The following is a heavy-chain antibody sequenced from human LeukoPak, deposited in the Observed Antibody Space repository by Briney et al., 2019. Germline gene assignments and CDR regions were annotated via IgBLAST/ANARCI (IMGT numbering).Heavy chain of an antibody. Sequence: PGGSLRLSCAASGFTFSSYSMNWVRQAPGKGLEWVSSISSSSSYIYYADSVKGRFTISRDNAKNSLYLQMNSLRAEDTAVYYCARDREVYYDSSGYYTDAFDIWGQGTMVTVSS. V-gene: IGHV3-21*01. CDR1: GFTFSSYS. J-gene: IGHJ3*02. CDR2: ISSSSSYI. CDR3: ARDREVYYDSSGYYTDAFDI. D-gene: IGHD3-22*01.